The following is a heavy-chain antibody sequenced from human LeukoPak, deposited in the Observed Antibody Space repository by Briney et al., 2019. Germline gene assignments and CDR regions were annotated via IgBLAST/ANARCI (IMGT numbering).Heavy chain of an antibody. V-gene: IGHV3-53*01. CDR2: IYSGGST. Sequence: GGSLRLSCAASGFTVSSNYMSWVRQAPGKGLEWVSVIYSGGSTYYADSVKGRFTISRDNSKNTLYIQMNSLRAEDTAVYYCARAKPKNMVRGLIMRRESRYYFDYWGQGTLVTVSS. CDR3: ARAKPKNMVRGLIMRRESRYYFDY. D-gene: IGHD3-10*01. J-gene: IGHJ4*02. CDR1: GFTVSSNY.